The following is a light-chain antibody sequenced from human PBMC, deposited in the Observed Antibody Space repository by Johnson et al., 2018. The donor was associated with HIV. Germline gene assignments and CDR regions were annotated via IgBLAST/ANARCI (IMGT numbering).Light chain of an antibody. V-gene: IGLV1-51*02. CDR3: GICDSSLSVYV. Sequence: VLTQPPSVSAAPGHQVTISCSGSSSNIANNYVSWYQQFPGTAPKLLIYENNTRPSGIPDRFSGSKSGTSATLALTGLPMGDEAYYYCGICDSSLSVYVLGTGTKVTVL. CDR1: SSNIANNY. J-gene: IGLJ1*01. CDR2: ENN.